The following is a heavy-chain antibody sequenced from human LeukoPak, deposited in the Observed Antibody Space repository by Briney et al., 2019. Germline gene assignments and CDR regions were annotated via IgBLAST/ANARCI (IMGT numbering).Heavy chain of an antibody. CDR3: ARAAWHYDSSGYYPNWFDP. V-gene: IGHV1-2*02. D-gene: IGHD3-22*01. Sequence: ASVKVSCKASGYTFTGYYMHWVRQAPGQGLEWMGWINPNSGGTNYAQKFQGRVTMTRDTSISTAYMELSRLRSDDTAVYYCARAAWHYDSSGYYPNWFDPWGQGTLVTVSS. CDR1: GYTFTGYY. CDR2: INPNSGGT. J-gene: IGHJ5*02.